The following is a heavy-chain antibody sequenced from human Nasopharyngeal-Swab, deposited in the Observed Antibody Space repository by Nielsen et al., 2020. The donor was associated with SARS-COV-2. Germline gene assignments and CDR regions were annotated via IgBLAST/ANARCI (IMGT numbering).Heavy chain of an antibody. CDR2: IYSGGST. J-gene: IGHJ4*02. CDR3: ARSGYYSGSYGSDY. CDR1: GFTFSSYS. V-gene: IGHV3-53*01. D-gene: IGHD1-26*01. Sequence: GESLKISCAASGFTFSSYSLNWVRQAPGKGLEWVSVIYSGGSTYYADSVKGRFTISRDNSKNTLYLQMNSLRAEDTAVYYCARSGYYSGSYGSDYWGQGTLVTVSS.